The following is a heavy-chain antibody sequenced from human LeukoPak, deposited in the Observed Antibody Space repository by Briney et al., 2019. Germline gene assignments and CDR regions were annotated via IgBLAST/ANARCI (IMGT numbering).Heavy chain of an antibody. CDR3: AKDPSLPYYFDY. CDR1: GFTFSCYG. Sequence: GGSLRLSCAASGFTFSCYGMHWVRQAPGKGLGWVAFIRYDGSNKYYADSVKGRFTISRDNSKNTLYLQMNSLRAEDTAVYYCAKDPSLPYYFDYWGQGTLVTVSS. CDR2: IRYDGSNK. J-gene: IGHJ4*02. V-gene: IGHV3-30*02.